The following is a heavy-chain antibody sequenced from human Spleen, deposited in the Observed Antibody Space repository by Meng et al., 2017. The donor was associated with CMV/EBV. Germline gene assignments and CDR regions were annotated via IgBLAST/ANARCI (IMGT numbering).Heavy chain of an antibody. CDR1: GGSVSRPRYF. J-gene: IGHJ5*02. CDR3: ARGAAAYP. Sequence: LSLLCRVSGGSVSRPRYFWSWIRQRPEKGLEWIGYLPSPGATSYNPSLKCRVSISVDTSKNQFSLKLVSVTAADAAVYYCARGAAAYPWGQGILVTVSS. CDR2: LPSPGAT. D-gene: IGHD6-25*01. V-gene: IGHV4-31*03.